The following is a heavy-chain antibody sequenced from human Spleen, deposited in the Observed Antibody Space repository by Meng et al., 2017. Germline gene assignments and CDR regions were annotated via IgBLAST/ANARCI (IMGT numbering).Heavy chain of an antibody. V-gene: IGHV4-38-2*01. Sequence: SETLSLTCAVSGYSINSGYQWGWIRQPPGKGLEWIGSISHGGSTYYNPSLKNRATISGDTSKNQFSLKLTSVTATDTAIYYCATYRAGDGGRGSWGQGTLVTVSS. CDR1: GYSINSGYQ. J-gene: IGHJ5*02. CDR3: ATYRAGDGGRGS. D-gene: IGHD3-16*02. CDR2: ISHGGST.